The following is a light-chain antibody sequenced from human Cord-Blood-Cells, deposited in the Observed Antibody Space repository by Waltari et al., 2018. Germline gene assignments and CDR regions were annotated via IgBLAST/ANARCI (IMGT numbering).Light chain of an antibody. Sequence: QSALTQPASVSGSPGQSITISCPGTSSDAGGYNYVSWYQHHPGKAPKLMIYDVSNRPSGVSNRFSGSKSGNTASLTISGLQAEDEADYYCSSYTSSSTLVFGGGTKLTVL. CDR1: SSDAGGYNY. CDR3: SSYTSSSTLV. V-gene: IGLV2-14*03. J-gene: IGLJ2*01. CDR2: DVS.